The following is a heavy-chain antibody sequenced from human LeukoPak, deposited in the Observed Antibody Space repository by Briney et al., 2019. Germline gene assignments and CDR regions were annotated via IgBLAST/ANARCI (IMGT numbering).Heavy chain of an antibody. Sequence: SETLSLTCTVSGGSISSYYWSWLRQPAGRGLEWIGRISSSGITNYNPSLKSRVTISVDTSKNQFSLRLRSVTAADTAVYYCARAENGWYYFDYWGQGTLVTVSS. D-gene: IGHD2-8*01. J-gene: IGHJ4*02. CDR1: GGSISSYY. V-gene: IGHV4-4*07. CDR3: ARAENGWYYFDY. CDR2: ISSSGIT.